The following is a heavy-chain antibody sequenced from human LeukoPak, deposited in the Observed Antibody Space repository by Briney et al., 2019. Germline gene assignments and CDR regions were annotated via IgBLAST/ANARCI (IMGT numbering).Heavy chain of an antibody. Sequence: GGTLRLSCAASGFTFSSYGMHWVRQAPGKGLEWVAVISYDGSNKYYADSVKGRFTISRDNSKNTLYLQMNSLRAEDTAVYYCANGEGSIGPDYWGQGTLVTVSS. D-gene: IGHD3-10*01. J-gene: IGHJ4*02. CDR3: ANGEGSIGPDY. V-gene: IGHV3-30*18. CDR2: ISYDGSNK. CDR1: GFTFSSYG.